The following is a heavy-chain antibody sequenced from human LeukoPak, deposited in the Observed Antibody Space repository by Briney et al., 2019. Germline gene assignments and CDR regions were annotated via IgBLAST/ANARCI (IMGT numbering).Heavy chain of an antibody. CDR1: GFTFSNYW. CDR3: ARGSADPH. J-gene: IGHJ4*02. CDR2: IDPDGTST. V-gene: IGHV3-74*01. D-gene: IGHD1-26*01. Sequence: GGSLRLSCAASGFTFSNYWMHWFRQAPGKGLVWVSQIDPDGTSTTYADSVKGRFTISRDNAKNTLYLQMNSLRAEDTAVYYCARGSADPHWGQGTLVTVSS.